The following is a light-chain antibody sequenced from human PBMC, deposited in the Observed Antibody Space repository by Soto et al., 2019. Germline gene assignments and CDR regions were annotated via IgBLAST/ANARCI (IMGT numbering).Light chain of an antibody. CDR1: SGHSSNA. CDR3: QTWGWGSVV. CDR2: LNSDGSH. Sequence: QPVLTQSPSASVSLGASVKFTCTLSSGHSSNAVAWHQQQPEKGPRYLMKLNSDGSHSKGDGIPDRFSGSSSGAERYLTISSLQSEDEADYYCQTWGWGSVVFGGGTKLTVL. J-gene: IGLJ2*01. V-gene: IGLV4-69*01.